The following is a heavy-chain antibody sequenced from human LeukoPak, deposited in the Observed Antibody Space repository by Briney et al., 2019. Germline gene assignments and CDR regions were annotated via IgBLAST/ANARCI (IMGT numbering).Heavy chain of an antibody. J-gene: IGHJ4*02. Sequence: ASVKVSCKASGGTFSSYAISWVRQAPGQGLELMGGIIPIFGTANYAQKFQGRVTITTDESTSTAYMELSSLRSEDTAVYYCARVPPDCSSTSCYSYWGQGTLVTVSS. CDR1: GGTFSSYA. V-gene: IGHV1-69*05. CDR3: ARVPPDCSSTSCYSY. CDR2: IIPIFGTA. D-gene: IGHD2-2*02.